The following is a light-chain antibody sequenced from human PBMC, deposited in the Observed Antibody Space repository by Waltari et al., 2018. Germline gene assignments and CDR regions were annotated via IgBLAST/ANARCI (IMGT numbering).Light chain of an antibody. CDR1: RSDVGPSTL. Sequence: SALTQPASVSGSAGQSINISCTGTRSDVGPSTLIPWYQQYPGKAPTLMIYEVYKRPSGVSDRFSGSKSDNTASLTISGLQAEDEADYYCCSYAGRSTLVFGGGTKLTVL. V-gene: IGLV2-23*02. J-gene: IGLJ2*01. CDR3: CSYAGRSTLV. CDR2: EVY.